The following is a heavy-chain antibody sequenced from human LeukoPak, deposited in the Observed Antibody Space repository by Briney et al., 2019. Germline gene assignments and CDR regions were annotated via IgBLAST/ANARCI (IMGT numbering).Heavy chain of an antibody. CDR2: IYTSGST. J-gene: IGHJ5*02. D-gene: IGHD2-15*01. Sequence: KASETLSLTCTVSGGSISSYYWSWIRQPAGKGLECIGRIYTSGSTNYNPSLKSRVTISVDTSKNQFSLKLSSVTAADTAVYYCARCSVVAANNWLDPWGQGTLVTVSS. V-gene: IGHV4-4*07. CDR1: GGSISSYY. CDR3: ARCSVVAANNWLDP.